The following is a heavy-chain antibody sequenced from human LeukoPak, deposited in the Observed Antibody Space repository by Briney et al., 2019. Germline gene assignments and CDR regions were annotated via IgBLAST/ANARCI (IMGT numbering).Heavy chain of an antibody. CDR2: INHSGST. CDR3: ARAGLNGDVDY. Sequence: SETLSLTCAVYGGSFSGYYWSWIRQPPGKGLEWIGEINHSGSTNYNPSLKSRVTISVDTSKNQFSLKLSSVTAADTAVYYCARAGLNGDVDYWGQGTLVTVST. D-gene: IGHD4-17*01. V-gene: IGHV4-34*01. CDR1: GGSFSGYY. J-gene: IGHJ4*02.